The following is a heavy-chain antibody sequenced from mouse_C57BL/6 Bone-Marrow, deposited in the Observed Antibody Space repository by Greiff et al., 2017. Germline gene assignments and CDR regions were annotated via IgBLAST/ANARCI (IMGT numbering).Heavy chain of an antibody. D-gene: IGHD2-3*01. Sequence: VQLQQSGAELVRPGASVKLSCTASGFNIKDDYIHWVKKRPEQGLEWIGWIDPESGDTEYASKFQGKATIPSDTSSNTAYLQLSSLTSEDTAVYYCSSFDGNYFDFWGQGTPLTVAS. CDR3: SSFDGNYFDF. CDR2: IDPESGDT. V-gene: IGHV14-4*01. J-gene: IGHJ2*01. CDR1: GFNIKDDY.